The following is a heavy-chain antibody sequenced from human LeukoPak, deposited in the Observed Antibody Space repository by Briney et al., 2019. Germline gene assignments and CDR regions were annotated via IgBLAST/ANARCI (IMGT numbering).Heavy chain of an antibody. CDR1: GFTVSSNY. CDR2: IYSSGST. J-gene: IGHJ5*02. V-gene: IGHV3-53*01. Sequence: GGSLRLSCAASGFTVSSNYMSWVRQAPGKGLEWVSIIYSSGSTYYTDSVKGRFTISRDNSKNTLYLQMDSLRAEDTAVYYCARNQPSGWYGSWFDPWGQGTLVPVSS. CDR3: ARNQPSGWYGSWFDP. D-gene: IGHD6-19*01.